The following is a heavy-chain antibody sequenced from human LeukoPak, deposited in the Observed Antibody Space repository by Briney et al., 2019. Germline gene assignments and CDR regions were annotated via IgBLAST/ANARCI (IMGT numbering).Heavy chain of an antibody. J-gene: IGHJ5*02. CDR3: ARDNSVRDEAWWFSP. CDR2: ISRSSTTI. CDR1: GFTFSNYS. V-gene: IGHV3-48*01. D-gene: IGHD5-24*01. Sequence: GGSLRLSCAASGFTFSNYSMNWVRQAPGKGLEWVSYISRSSTTIYYADSVKGRFTISRDNAKKSLYLQMNSLRAEDTAVYYCARDNSVRDEAWWFSPWGQGTLVTVSS.